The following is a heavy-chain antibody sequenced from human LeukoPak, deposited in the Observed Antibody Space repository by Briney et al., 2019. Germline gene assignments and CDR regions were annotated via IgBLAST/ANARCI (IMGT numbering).Heavy chain of an antibody. V-gene: IGHV3-21*01. CDR1: GFTFRTYT. CDR3: AELGITMIGGV. D-gene: IGHD3-10*02. CDR2: ISSSGGYI. J-gene: IGHJ6*04. Sequence: PGGSLRLSCAASGFTFRTYTIHWVRQAPGKGLEWVSSISSSGGYIYQADSVKGRFTISRDNTKNSVYLQMNSLRAEDTAVYYCAELGITMIGGVWGKGTTVTISS.